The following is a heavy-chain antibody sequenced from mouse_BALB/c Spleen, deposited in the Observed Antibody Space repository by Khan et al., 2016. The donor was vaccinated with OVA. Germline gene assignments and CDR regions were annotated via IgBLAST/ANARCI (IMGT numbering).Heavy chain of an antibody. CDR2: ISYSGST. D-gene: IGHD1-2*01. J-gene: IGHJ2*01. Sequence: EVQLQESGPGLVKPSQSLSLTCPVTGYSITSGYGWNWIRQFPGNKLEWMGYISYSGSTNYNPSLKSRISITRATSKNQFFLQLNSVTTEDTATYYCVRTARIKYWGQGTTLTGSS. CDR1: GYSITSGYG. V-gene: IGHV3-2*02. CDR3: VRTARIKY.